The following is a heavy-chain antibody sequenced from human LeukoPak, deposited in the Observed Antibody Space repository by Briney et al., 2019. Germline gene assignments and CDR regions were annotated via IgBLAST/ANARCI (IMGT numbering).Heavy chain of an antibody. CDR3: ANSYGDYVYAFDI. J-gene: IGHJ3*02. CDR2: IWYDGTNK. CDR1: GFTFSSYG. V-gene: IGHV3-33*06. D-gene: IGHD4-17*01. Sequence: PGGILRLSCAASGFTFSSYGMHWVRQAPGKGLEWEAVIWYDGTNKYYADSVKGRFTISRDNSKNTLYLQMNSLRAEDTAVYYCANSYGDYVYAFDIWGQGTMVTVSS.